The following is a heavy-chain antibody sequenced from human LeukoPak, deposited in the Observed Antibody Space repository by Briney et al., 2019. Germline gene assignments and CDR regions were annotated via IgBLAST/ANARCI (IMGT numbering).Heavy chain of an antibody. J-gene: IGHJ5*02. CDR2: IYYSGST. V-gene: IGHV4-31*03. Sequence: PSETLSLTCTVSGGSISSGGYYWSWIRQHPGKGLEWIVYIYYSGSTYYNPSLKSRVTISVDTSKNQFSLKLSSVTAADTAVYYCARAPNCSGGSCYSTSEYWFDPWGQGTLVTVSS. CDR3: ARAPNCSGGSCYSTSEYWFDP. CDR1: GGSISSGGYY. D-gene: IGHD2-15*01.